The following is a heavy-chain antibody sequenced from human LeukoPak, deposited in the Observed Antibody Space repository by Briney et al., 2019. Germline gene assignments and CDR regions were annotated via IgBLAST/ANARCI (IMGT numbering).Heavy chain of an antibody. Sequence: SETLSLTCTVSDDSITTYYWTWIRQPPGKGLEWIGYVGHTGSTKFNPSLNGRVSISRDTSNNFFSLRLRSVTAADTAVYFCARGRVSSSTWYSTYYYFFHMDFWGKGTTVTVSS. CDR2: VGHTGST. D-gene: IGHD4-11*01. CDR3: ARGRVSSSTWYSTYYYFFHMDF. V-gene: IGHV4-59*01. CDR1: DDSITTYY. J-gene: IGHJ6*03.